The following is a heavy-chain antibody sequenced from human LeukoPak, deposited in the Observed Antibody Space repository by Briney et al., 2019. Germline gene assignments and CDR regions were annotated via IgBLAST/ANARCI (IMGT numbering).Heavy chain of an antibody. CDR3: ARENIELVPAAVDGWFDP. Sequence: SETLSLTCTVSGDSISGVSSYWSWIRQPAGKALEWIGRIYSSGNTNYNPSLKSRVTMSLDTSKNQFSLKLTSVTAADAAVYYCARENIELVPAAVDGWFDPWGQGTLVTVSS. CDR2: IYSSGNT. J-gene: IGHJ5*02. V-gene: IGHV4-61*02. CDR1: GDSISGVSSY. D-gene: IGHD2-2*01.